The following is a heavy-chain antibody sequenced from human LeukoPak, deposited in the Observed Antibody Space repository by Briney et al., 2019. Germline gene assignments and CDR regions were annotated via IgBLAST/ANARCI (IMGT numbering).Heavy chain of an antibody. D-gene: IGHD3-22*01. CDR3: AGGPNYCDSSINL. J-gene: IGHJ5*02. Sequence: GGSLRLSCAASGFTFSDYYMSWIRQAPGKGLEWISYISSGGGTIYYADSMKARFTISRDNTKNSLYLQMNSLRAEDSAMYYCAGGPNYCDSSINLWGQGTLVTVSS. V-gene: IGHV3-11*01. CDR2: ISSGGGTI. CDR1: GFTFSDYY.